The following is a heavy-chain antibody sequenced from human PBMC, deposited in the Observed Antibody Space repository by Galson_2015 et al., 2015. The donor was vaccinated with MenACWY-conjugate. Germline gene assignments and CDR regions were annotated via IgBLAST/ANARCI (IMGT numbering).Heavy chain of an antibody. CDR1: GGTFSSYA. CDR3: ARSKDYGDDNNWFDP. V-gene: IGHV1-69*13. J-gene: IGHJ5*02. Sequence: SVKVSCKASGGTFSSYAISRLRQPPGQGLEWMGGIIPIFGTANYAQKFQGRVTITADESTSTAYMELSSLRSEDMAVYYCARSKDYGDDNNWFDPWGQGTLVTVSS. CDR2: IIPIFGTA. D-gene: IGHD4-17*01.